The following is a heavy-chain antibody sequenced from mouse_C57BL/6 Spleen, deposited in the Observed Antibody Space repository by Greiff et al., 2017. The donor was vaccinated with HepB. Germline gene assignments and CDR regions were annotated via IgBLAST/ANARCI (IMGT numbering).Heavy chain of an antibody. D-gene: IGHD3-2*02. CDR3: ARGELRLLFAY. J-gene: IGHJ3*01. CDR1: GYAFSSYW. CDR2: IYPGDGDT. Sequence: VQLQESGAELVKPGASVKISCKASGYAFSSYWMNWVKQRPGKGLEWIGQIYPGDGDTNYNGKFKGKATLTADKSSSTAYMQLSSLTSEDSAVYFCARGELRLLFAYWGQGTLVTVSA. V-gene: IGHV1-80*01.